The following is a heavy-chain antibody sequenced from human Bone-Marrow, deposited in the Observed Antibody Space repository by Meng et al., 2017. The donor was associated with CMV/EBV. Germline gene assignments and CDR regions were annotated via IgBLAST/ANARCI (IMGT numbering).Heavy chain of an antibody. Sequence: GGSLRLSCAASGFTFSSYWMSWVRQAPGRGLEWVANIKQDGSEKHYVDSLKGRFTISRDNAMNSLYLQMNSLRAEDTATYYCARDSSTWRNYYYYGMDVWGQGTTVTVS. J-gene: IGHJ6*02. CDR2: IKQDGSEK. CDR1: GFTFSSYW. CDR3: ARDSSTWRNYYYYGMDV. D-gene: IGHD2-15*01. V-gene: IGHV3-7*01.